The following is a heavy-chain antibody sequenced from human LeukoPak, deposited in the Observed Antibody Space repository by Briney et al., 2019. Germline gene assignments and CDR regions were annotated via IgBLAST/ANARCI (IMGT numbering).Heavy chain of an antibody. CDR3: ARVAVTTPFDY. J-gene: IGHJ4*02. V-gene: IGHV1-2*02. CDR2: LNPASGAT. D-gene: IGHD4-17*01. Sequence: ASVKVSCKASGYTFTKHYVHGVRQAPGQGVEWMGWLNPASGATTHAQKFQDRVTMTRASSITTGYLDLDRLRSDDTAVYYCARVAVTTPFDYWGQGTLVTASS. CDR1: GYTFTKHY.